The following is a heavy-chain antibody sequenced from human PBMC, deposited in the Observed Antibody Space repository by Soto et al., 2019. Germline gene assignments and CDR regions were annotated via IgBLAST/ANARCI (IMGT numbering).Heavy chain of an antibody. CDR2: IVPTVDTS. J-gene: IGHJ4*02. D-gene: IGHD5-12*01. V-gene: IGHV1-69*06. CDR1: GATFSSYA. Sequence: SVKVSCKTSGATFSSYAITWVRQAPGQGLEWMGGIVPTVDTSTYAQKFQGRVTITADKFTNTVYMELSSLRSDDTAVYYCVRVVAIPGYPDNWGQGTLVPSPQ. CDR3: VRVVAIPGYPDN.